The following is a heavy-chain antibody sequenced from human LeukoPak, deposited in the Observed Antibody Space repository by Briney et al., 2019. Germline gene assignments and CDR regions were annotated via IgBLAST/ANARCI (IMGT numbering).Heavy chain of an antibody. CDR2: ITWDGDST. D-gene: IGHD6-13*01. J-gene: IGHJ4*02. CDR3: AKVYSSSWNELHY. V-gene: IGHV3-43*01. CDR1: GFTFDDYT. Sequence: GSLRLSCAASGFTFDDYTMHWVRQAPGKGLEWVSLITWDGDSTYYADSVKGRFTISRDNSKNSLYLQMNSLRTEDTALYYCAKVYSSSWNELHYWGQGTLVTVSS.